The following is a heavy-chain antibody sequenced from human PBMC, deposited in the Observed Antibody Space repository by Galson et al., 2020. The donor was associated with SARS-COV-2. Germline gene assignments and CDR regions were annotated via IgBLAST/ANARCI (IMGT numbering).Heavy chain of an antibody. CDR2: ISSSGDHI. J-gene: IGHJ3*02. D-gene: IGHD3-22*01. Sequence: GGSLRLSCAASGFPFIYYTLNWVRQAPGKGLEWVLSISSSGDHIYYADSVKGRFTISRDNAKNSLSLQMNSLRAEDTAVYYCVRDGTYYYDTTNYYYEVAFDIWGQGTTVTVSS. CDR1: GFPFIYYT. V-gene: IGHV3-21*01. CDR3: VRDGTYYYDTTNYYYEVAFDI.